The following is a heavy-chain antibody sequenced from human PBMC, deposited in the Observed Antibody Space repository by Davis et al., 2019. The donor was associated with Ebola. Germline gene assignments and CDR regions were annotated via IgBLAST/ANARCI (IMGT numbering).Heavy chain of an antibody. V-gene: IGHV3-30-3*01. Sequence: GESLKISCAASGFTFSNFVLHWVRQAPGKGLEWVAVLSYDGTNTYYTDSVKGRFTISRDNSKNTLYLQMNTLRAEDTAVYYCARDKAKDASGLHLDYWGQGTLVTVAS. D-gene: IGHD2-15*01. CDR1: GFTFSNFV. J-gene: IGHJ4*02. CDR3: ARDKAKDASGLHLDY. CDR2: LSYDGTNT.